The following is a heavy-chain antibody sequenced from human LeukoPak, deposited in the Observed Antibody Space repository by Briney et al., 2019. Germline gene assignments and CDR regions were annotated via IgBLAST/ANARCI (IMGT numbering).Heavy chain of an antibody. J-gene: IGHJ1*01. D-gene: IGHD2-21*01. Sequence: GASVKVSCKASGGTFSSYAISWVRQAPGQGLEWMGGIIPLLGTANYAQKFQGRVTITADESTSTAYMELSSLRSEDTAVYYCARDSSEFRSLIPHWGQGTLVTVSS. CDR3: ARDSSEFRSLIPH. V-gene: IGHV1-69*13. CDR2: IIPLLGTA. CDR1: GGTFSSYA.